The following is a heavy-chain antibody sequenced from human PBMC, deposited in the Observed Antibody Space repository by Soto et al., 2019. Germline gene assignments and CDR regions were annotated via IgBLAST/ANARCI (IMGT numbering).Heavy chain of an antibody. J-gene: IGHJ4*02. D-gene: IGHD2-21*02. CDR3: ASSRVVTTYFDY. CDR1: GGSISRAGYS. V-gene: IGHV4-30-2*06. CDR2: IYNSGST. Sequence: QLQLQESGSRLVKPSQTLSLTCAVSGGSISRAGYSWSWIRQSPGKGLEWIGYIYNSGSTFYHPSLKSRLTISVDRSKNQLSLQLNSVTAADTAVYYCASSRVVTTYFDYWGQGTLVTVSS.